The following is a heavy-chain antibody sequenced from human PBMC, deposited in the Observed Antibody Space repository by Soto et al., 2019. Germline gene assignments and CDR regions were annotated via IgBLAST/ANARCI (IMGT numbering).Heavy chain of an antibody. CDR3: AGDFTVDRMSSAVGLDY. CDR2: MNPNSGNT. CDR1: GYTFTSYD. Sequence: QVQLVQSGAEVKKPGASVKVSCKASGYTFTSYDINWVRQAPGQGLECMGWMNPNSGNTGYAQKFQGRVTMTRNTSISTAYMELSSLRSEDTAVYYCAGDFTVDRMSSAVGLDYWGQGTLVTVSS. J-gene: IGHJ4*02. D-gene: IGHD5-12*01. V-gene: IGHV1-8*01.